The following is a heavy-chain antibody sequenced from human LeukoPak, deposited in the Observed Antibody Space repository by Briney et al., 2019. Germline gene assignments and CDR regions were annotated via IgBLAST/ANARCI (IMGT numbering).Heavy chain of an antibody. CDR2: IYSGGST. V-gene: IGHV3-53*04. Sequence: GGSLRLSCAASGFTFSSNYMSWVRQAPGKGLEWGSVIYSGGSTYYSDSVKGRCTISRHNSKNTLYLQMNSLRAEDTAVYYCAGGSSSNVYFDYWGQGTLVTVSS. J-gene: IGHJ4*02. CDR3: AGGSSSNVYFDY. CDR1: GFTFSSNY. D-gene: IGHD6-13*01.